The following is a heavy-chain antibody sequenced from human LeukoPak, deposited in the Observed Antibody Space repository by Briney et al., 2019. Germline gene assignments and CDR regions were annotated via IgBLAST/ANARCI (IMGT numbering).Heavy chain of an antibody. J-gene: IGHJ3*02. CDR1: GYSITSYW. V-gene: IGHV5-10-1*01. CDR3: TRLVVRGRDAFDI. Sequence: GESLKISCKGSGYSITSYWISWVRQMPGEGLEWMGRIDPSDSYTNYSPSFQGHVTISADKSISTAYLQWSSLKAADTAMYYCTRLVVRGRDAFDIWGQGTMVTVSS. CDR2: IDPSDSYT. D-gene: IGHD3-10*01.